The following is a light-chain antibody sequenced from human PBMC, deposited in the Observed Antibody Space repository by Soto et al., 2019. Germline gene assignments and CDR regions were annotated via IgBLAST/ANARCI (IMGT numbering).Light chain of an antibody. CDR1: QSVSNSY. V-gene: IGKV3-20*01. J-gene: IGKJ2*01. CDR2: GAF. Sequence: EIVLTQSPGTLSLSPGERATLSCRASQSVSNSYLAWYQQKPGQAPRLLIYGAFSRATGIPDRFSGSGSGTDFTLTISRLEPEDFAVYYCQQYGSSPPYTFGQGTKLEIK. CDR3: QQYGSSPPYT.